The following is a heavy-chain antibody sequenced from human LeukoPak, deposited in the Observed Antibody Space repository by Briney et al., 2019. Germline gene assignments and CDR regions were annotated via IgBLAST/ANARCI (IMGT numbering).Heavy chain of an antibody. CDR2: INPSGGST. V-gene: IGHV1-46*01. J-gene: IGHJ4*02. CDR1: GYTFTGYY. D-gene: IGHD2-2*01. CDR3: ARAISPSLGYCSSTSCYYFDY. Sequence: ASVKVSCKASGYTFTGYYMHWVRQAPGQGLEWMGIINPSGGSTSYAQKFQGRVTMTRDTSTSTVYMELSSLRSEDTAVYYCARAISPSLGYCSSTSCYYFDYWGQGTLVTVSS.